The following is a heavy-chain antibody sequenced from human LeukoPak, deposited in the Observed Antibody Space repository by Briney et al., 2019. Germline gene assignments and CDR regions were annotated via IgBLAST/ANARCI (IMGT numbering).Heavy chain of an antibody. CDR3: ARDAPAPITIFGVVHSDYYMDV. CDR2: IKQDGSEK. V-gene: IGHV3-7*01. Sequence: GGSLRLSCAASGFTFSSHWMSWVRQAPGKGLEWVANIKQDGSEKYYVDSVKGRFTISRDNAKNSLYLQMNSLRAEDTAVYYCARDAPAPITIFGVVHSDYYMDVWGKGTTVTVSS. D-gene: IGHD3-3*01. CDR1: GFTFSSHW. J-gene: IGHJ6*03.